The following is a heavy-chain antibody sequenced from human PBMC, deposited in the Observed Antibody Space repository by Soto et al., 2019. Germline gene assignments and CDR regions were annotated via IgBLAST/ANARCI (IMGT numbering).Heavy chain of an antibody. J-gene: IGHJ2*01. CDR1: GGSISSYY. V-gene: IGHV4-59*01. CDR3: ANFNRYFDL. CDR2: IYYTGST. Sequence: QVQLQESGPGLVKPSETLSLTCTASGGSISSYYWSWIRQPPGKGLEWIGDIYYTGSTNYKPSLKSLVTISVETSKNKLPLQLRSVSAADTAVYYRANFNRYFDLWGRGALVTVSS.